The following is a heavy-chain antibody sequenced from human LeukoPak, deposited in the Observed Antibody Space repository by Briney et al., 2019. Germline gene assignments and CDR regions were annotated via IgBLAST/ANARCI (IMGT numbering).Heavy chain of an antibody. J-gene: IGHJ6*04. Sequence: GGSLRLSCAASGFTFSSHGMHWVRQAPGKGLEWVAVIWYDGSNKYYADSVKGRFTISRDNSKNTQYLQMNSLRAEDTAVYFCARGYGSGSPLYYYYGMDVWGKGTTVTVSS. CDR2: IWYDGSNK. CDR3: ARGYGSGSPLYYYYGMDV. CDR1: GFTFSSHG. D-gene: IGHD3-10*01. V-gene: IGHV3-33*01.